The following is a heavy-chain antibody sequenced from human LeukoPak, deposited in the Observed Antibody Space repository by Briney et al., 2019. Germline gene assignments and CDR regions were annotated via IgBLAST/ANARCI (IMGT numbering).Heavy chain of an antibody. V-gene: IGHV1-18*01. CDR2: ISTYNGDT. Sequence: VASVKVSCKASGYIFTKYGVSWVRQAPGQGREGMAWISTYNGDTNYAQKFQGRVTLTTDTSTSTVFMELTNLNTDDTAVYYCARDPSNTSGRNLFFDYWGQGTLVTVSS. CDR3: ARDPSNTSGRNLFFDY. D-gene: IGHD6-19*01. J-gene: IGHJ4*02. CDR1: GYIFTKYG.